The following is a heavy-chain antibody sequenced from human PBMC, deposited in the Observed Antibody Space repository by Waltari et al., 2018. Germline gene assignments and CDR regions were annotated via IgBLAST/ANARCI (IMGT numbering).Heavy chain of an antibody. CDR1: GFPFSNYS. V-gene: IGHV3-21*01. Sequence: EVQLVESGGGLVKPGGSLRLSGAASGFPFSNYSINWVRQAPGKGLEWVSSISSRSTYIDYTDSVKGRFTISRDNAKNSLYLQMNSLRAEDTAVYYCARDGSYWGQGTLVTVSS. J-gene: IGHJ4*02. CDR2: ISSRSTYI. CDR3: ARDGSY.